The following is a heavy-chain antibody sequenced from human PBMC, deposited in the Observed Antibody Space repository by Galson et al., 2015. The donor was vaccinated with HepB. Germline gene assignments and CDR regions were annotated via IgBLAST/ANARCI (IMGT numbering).Heavy chain of an antibody. CDR2: IDPSDSYT. J-gene: IGHJ4*02. D-gene: IGHD3-16*02. V-gene: IGHV5-10-1*01. CDR3: ARQGGEYYDYVWGSYRYRHFDY. Sequence: QSGAEVKKPGESLRISCKGSGYSFTSYWISWVRQMPGKGLEWMGRIDPSDSYTNYSPSFQGHVPISADKSISTAYLQWSSLKASDTAMYYCARQGGEYYDYVWGSYRYRHFDYWGQGTLVTVSS. CDR1: GYSFTSYW.